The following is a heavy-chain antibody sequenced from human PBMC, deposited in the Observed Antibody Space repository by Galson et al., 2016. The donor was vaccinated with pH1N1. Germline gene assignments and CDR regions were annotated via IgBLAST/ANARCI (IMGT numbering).Heavy chain of an antibody. Sequence: SLRLSCAASGFTFSNYGMHWVRQAPGKGLEWVIFIRNDASRNHGADSVKGRFTISRDNSRNTLYLQMNNVRIEDTAMYNCVKDSYDSNLWGQGTRVIVSS. V-gene: IGHV3-30*02. CDR1: GFTFSNYG. D-gene: IGHD3-22*01. CDR2: IRNDASRN. CDR3: VKDSYDSNL. J-gene: IGHJ4*02.